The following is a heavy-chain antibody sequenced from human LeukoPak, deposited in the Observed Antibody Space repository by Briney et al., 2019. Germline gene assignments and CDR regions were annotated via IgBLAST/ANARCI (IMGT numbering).Heavy chain of an antibody. D-gene: IGHD3-22*01. V-gene: IGHV4-34*01. CDR1: GGSFSGYY. CDR3: ASVYDSSGYYPF. Sequence: SETLSLTCAVYGGSFSGYYWSWIRQPPGKGLEWVGEINHSGSTNYNPSLKSRVTISVDTSKNQFSLKLSSVTAADTAVYYCASVYDSSGYYPFWGQGTLVTVSS. J-gene: IGHJ4*02. CDR2: INHSGST.